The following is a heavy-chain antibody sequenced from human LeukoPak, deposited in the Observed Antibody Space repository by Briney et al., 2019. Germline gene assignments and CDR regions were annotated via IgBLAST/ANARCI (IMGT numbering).Heavy chain of an antibody. Sequence: SETLSLTCTVPGGSISSSSYYWGWIRQPPGKGLEWIGSIYYSGSTYYNPSLKSRVTISVDTSKNQFSLKLSSVTAADTAVYYCARDAHSALHYWGQGTLVTVSS. D-gene: IGHD6-6*01. J-gene: IGHJ4*02. CDR3: ARDAHSALHY. V-gene: IGHV4-39*02. CDR1: GGSISSSSYY. CDR2: IYYSGST.